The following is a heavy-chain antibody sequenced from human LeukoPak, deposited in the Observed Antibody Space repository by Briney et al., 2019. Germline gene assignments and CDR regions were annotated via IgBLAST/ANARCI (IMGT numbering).Heavy chain of an antibody. CDR2: INPNSGGT. V-gene: IGHV1-2*02. Sequence: ASVKVSCKASGYTFTGYYMHWVRQAPGQGLEWMGWINPNSGGTNYAQKFQGRVTMTRDTSIRTAYMELSRLRSDDTAVYYCARVKPLGCSSTSCYNAFDIWGQGTMVTVSS. D-gene: IGHD2-2*02. CDR3: ARVKPLGCSSTSCYNAFDI. J-gene: IGHJ3*02. CDR1: GYTFTGYY.